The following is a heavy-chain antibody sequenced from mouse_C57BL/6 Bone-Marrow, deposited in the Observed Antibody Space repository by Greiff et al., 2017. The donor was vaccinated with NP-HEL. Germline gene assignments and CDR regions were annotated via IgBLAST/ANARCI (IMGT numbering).Heavy chain of an antibody. CDR2: ISSGGDYI. D-gene: IGHD3-2*02. CDR1: GFTFSSYA. Sequence: EVMLVESGEGLVKPGGSLKLSCAASGFTFSSYAMSWVRQTPEKRLEWVAYISSGGDYIYYAHTVKGRITISRDNARNTLYLQMSSLKSEDTAMYYCTREDSSGFPYYAMDYWGQGTSVTVSS. V-gene: IGHV5-9-1*02. J-gene: IGHJ4*01. CDR3: TREDSSGFPYYAMDY.